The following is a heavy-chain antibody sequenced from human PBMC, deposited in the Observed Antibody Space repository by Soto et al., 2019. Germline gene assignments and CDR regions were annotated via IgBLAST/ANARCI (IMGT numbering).Heavy chain of an antibody. CDR3: AREYSSSSPEGYGMDV. CDR2: ISYDGSNK. CDR1: GFTFSSYA. V-gene: IGHV3-30-3*01. J-gene: IGHJ6*02. Sequence: QVQLVESGGGVVQPGRSLRLSCAASGFTFSSYAMHWVRQAPGKGLEWVAVISYDGSNKYYADSVKGRFTISRDNSKNTLYLQMNSLRAEDTAVCYCAREYSSSSPEGYGMDVWGQGTTVTVSS. D-gene: IGHD6-6*01.